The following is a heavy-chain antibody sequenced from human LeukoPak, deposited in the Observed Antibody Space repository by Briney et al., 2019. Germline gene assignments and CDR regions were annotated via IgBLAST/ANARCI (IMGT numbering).Heavy chain of an antibody. CDR2: INPYSGDT. D-gene: IGHD1-26*01. J-gene: IGHJ4*02. CDR3: ARVAMSGIGSDDF. Sequence: ASVKVSCKASGYTFTGYYVHWVRQAPGQRLEWMGWINPYSGDTNYAQKFQGRVTMTRDTSISTAYMELSSLKSDDTAVYYCARVAMSGIGSDDFWGQGTLVTASS. CDR1: GYTFTGYY. V-gene: IGHV1-2*02.